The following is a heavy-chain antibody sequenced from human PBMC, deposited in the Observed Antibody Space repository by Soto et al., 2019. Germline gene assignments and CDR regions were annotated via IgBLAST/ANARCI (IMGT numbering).Heavy chain of an antibody. V-gene: IGHV1-8*02. Sequence: GASVKVSCKASGYTFINYDISWVRQATGQGLEWMGWMNPGSGKTGYANKFQGRVTMTRDASTSTAHLELSSLTSEDTAVYYCARMASSGTLNWFDPWGQVTLVTVSS. CDR2: MNPGSGKT. CDR3: ARMASSGTLNWFDP. CDR1: GYTFINYD. J-gene: IGHJ5*02.